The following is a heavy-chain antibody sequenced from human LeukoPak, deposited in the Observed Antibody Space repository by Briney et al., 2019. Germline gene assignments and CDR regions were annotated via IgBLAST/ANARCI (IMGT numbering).Heavy chain of an antibody. CDR2: INPNSGGT. Sequence: GAPVKVSCKASGYTFTGYYMHWVRQAPGQGLEWMGWINPNSGGTNYAQKFQGRVTMTRDTSISTAYMELSRLRSDDTAVYYCARDPMLLPYNWFDPWGQGTLVTVSS. CDR1: GYTFTGYY. V-gene: IGHV1-2*02. CDR3: ARDPMLLPYNWFDP. D-gene: IGHD3-22*01. J-gene: IGHJ5*02.